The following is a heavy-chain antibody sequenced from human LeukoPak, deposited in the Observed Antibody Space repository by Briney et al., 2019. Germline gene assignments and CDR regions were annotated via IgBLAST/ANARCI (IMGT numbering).Heavy chain of an antibody. CDR3: ARGGIQVSGIDEFDY. CDR2: IGIRGDT. CDR1: GFTFVDYD. D-gene: IGHD6-19*01. V-gene: IGHV3-13*01. J-gene: IGHJ4*02. Sequence: PGGSLRLSCAASGFTFVDYDMHWVRQVIGKGLEWVSAIGIRGDTHYSGSVKGRFTISRENAEGPLYLQMNSLRAEDTAVYYCARGGIQVSGIDEFDYWGQGTLVTVSS.